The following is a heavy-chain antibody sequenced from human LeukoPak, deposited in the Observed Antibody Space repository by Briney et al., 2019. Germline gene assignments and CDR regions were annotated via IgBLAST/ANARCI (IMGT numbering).Heavy chain of an antibody. CDR1: GFTFSSYW. V-gene: IGHV3-74*01. CDR2: INSDGSST. Sequence: QPGGSLRLSCAASGFTFSSYWMHWVRQAPGKGLVWVSRINSDGSSTSYADSVKGRFTISRDNAKNTLYLQMNSLRAEDTAVYYCARETPIVVVITGYYYMDVWGKGTTVTVSS. D-gene: IGHD3-22*01. J-gene: IGHJ6*03. CDR3: ARETPIVVVITGYYYMDV.